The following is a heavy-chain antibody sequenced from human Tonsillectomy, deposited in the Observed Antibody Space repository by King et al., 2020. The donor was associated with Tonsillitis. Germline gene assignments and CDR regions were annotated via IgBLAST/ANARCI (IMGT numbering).Heavy chain of an antibody. D-gene: IGHD6-13*01. J-gene: IGHJ3*02. V-gene: IGHV5-51*01. Sequence: VQLVQSGAEVKKPGESLKISCKGSGYTFTNYWIGWVRQMPGKGLEWMGIIYPGDSDTTYSPSFQGQVTISADKSISTASLQWRSLKASDTAMYYCARLGIAALEGAFDIWGQGTIVTVSS. CDR3: ARLGIAALEGAFDI. CDR2: IYPGDSDT. CDR1: GYTFTNYW.